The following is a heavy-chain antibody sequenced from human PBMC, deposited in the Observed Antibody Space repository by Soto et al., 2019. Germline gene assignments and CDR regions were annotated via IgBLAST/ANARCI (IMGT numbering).Heavy chain of an antibody. D-gene: IGHD6-13*01. CDR1: GFTFDDYA. J-gene: IGHJ4*02. CDR3: AKGRVGWSIAAAGNFDY. CDR2: ISWNSGSI. Sequence: ESGGGLVQPGRSLRLSCAASGFTFDDYAMHWVRQAPGKGLEWVSGISWNSGSIGYADSVKGRFTISRDNAKNSLYLQMNSLRAEDTALYYCAKGRVGWSIAAAGNFDYWGQGTLVTVSS. V-gene: IGHV3-9*01.